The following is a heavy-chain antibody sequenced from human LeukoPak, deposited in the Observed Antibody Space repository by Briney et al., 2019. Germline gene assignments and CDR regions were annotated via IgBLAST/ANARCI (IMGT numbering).Heavy chain of an antibody. D-gene: IGHD6-13*01. Sequence: GGSPRLSCEASGFTFRSHAMSWVRQAPGKGLEWVSAISGSGDSTYYADSVKGRFTISRDNSKNTLYLQMNSLRAEDTAVYYCAKTGSLYSSTGGYWGQGTLVTVSS. J-gene: IGHJ4*02. CDR3: AKTGSLYSSTGGY. V-gene: IGHV3-23*01. CDR2: ISGSGDST. CDR1: GFTFRSHA.